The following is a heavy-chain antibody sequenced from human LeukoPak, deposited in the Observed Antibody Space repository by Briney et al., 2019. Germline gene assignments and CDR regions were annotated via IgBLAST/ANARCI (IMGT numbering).Heavy chain of an antibody. Sequence: SETLSLTCAVYGGSFSGYYWSWIRQPPGKGLEWVGEINHSGSTNYNPSLKSRVTISVDTSKNQFSLKLSSVTAADTAVYYCARMYVWGSYRNSFDYWGQGTLVTVSS. J-gene: IGHJ4*02. CDR2: INHSGST. CDR3: ARMYVWGSYRNSFDY. D-gene: IGHD3-16*02. V-gene: IGHV4-34*01. CDR1: GGSFSGYY.